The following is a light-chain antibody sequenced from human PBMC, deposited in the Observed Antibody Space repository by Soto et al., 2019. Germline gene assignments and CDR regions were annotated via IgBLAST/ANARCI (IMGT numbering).Light chain of an antibody. CDR1: QSISAW. Sequence: DIQMTQSPSTLSASVGDRVTITCRASQSISAWLAWYQQKPGEAPTLLIYDASSLQSGVPSRFRGSTSGTEFTLTISSLQPDDFATYYCQQYNSYSRSFGGGTKVEIK. CDR3: QQYNSYSRS. J-gene: IGKJ4*01. V-gene: IGKV1-5*01. CDR2: DAS.